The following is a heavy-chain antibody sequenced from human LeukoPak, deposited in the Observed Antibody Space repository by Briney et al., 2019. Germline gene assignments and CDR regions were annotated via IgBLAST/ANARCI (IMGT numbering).Heavy chain of an antibody. Sequence: GGSLRLSCAASGFTFSSYAMSWVRQAPGKGLERVSAISGSGGSTYYADSVKGRFTISRDNSKNTLYLQMNSLRAEDTAVYYCAKGMAHFDYGDYIDYWGQGTLVTVSS. CDR1: GFTFSSYA. J-gene: IGHJ4*02. V-gene: IGHV3-23*01. CDR2: ISGSGGST. CDR3: AKGMAHFDYGDYIDY. D-gene: IGHD4-17*01.